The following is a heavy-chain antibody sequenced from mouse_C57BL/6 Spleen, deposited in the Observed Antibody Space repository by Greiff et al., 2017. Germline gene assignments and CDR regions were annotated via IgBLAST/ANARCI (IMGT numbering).Heavy chain of an antibody. Sequence: VQLQQSGAELVKPGASVKISCKASGYAFSSYWMNWVKQRPGKGLEWIGQIYPGDGVTNYNGKFKGKATLTADKSSSTAYMQLSSLTSEDAAVYFCARHSNPYYYAMDYWGQGTSVTVSS. V-gene: IGHV1-80*01. CDR3: ARHSNPYYYAMDY. CDR1: GYAFSSYW. J-gene: IGHJ4*01. D-gene: IGHD2-5*01. CDR2: IYPGDGVT.